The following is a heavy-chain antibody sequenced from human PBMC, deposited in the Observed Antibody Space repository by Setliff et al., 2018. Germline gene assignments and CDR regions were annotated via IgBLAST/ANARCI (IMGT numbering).Heavy chain of an antibody. CDR2: ISGYDGNT. Sequence: ASVKVSCKTSGYTFSNYGVSWVRQAPGQGLEWMGWISGYDGNTKYAQNLHGRVTMTTDTSTTTAYMELRSLRPEDTGIYYCAKVKKPLIRGSGFDYWGRGTLVTVSS. CDR1: GYTFSNYG. D-gene: IGHD2-8*01. V-gene: IGHV1-18*01. J-gene: IGHJ4*02. CDR3: AKVKKPLIRGSGFDY.